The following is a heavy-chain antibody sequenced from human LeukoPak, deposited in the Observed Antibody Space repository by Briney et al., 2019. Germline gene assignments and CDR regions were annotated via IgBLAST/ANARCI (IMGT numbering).Heavy chain of an antibody. CDR2: ISNSDDST. V-gene: IGHV3-23*01. D-gene: IGHD1-26*01. J-gene: IGHJ3*02. CDR3: ARGGSYLSAFDI. CDR1: GFTFSSYE. Sequence: GGSLRLSCAGSGFTFSSYEMNWVRQAPGKGLEWVSTISNSDDSTFYADSVKGRFTISRDNSKNTLYLQMNSLRAEDTAVYYCARGGSYLSAFDIWGQGTMVTVSS.